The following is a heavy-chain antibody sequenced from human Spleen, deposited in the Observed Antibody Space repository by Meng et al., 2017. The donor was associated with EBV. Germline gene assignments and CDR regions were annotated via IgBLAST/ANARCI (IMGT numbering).Heavy chain of an antibody. Sequence: QLQESGPGLVKASGTLSLTCNVSGGSISSSNWWSWVRQPPGKGLEWIGEMYHSGPSDYNPSLKSRVTISVDKSKNQFSLRLTSVTAADTAVYYCARDHSGKMATISSGFELWGQGILVTVSS. CDR1: GGSISSSNW. CDR2: MYHSGPS. D-gene: IGHD5-24*01. V-gene: IGHV4-4*02. CDR3: ARDHSGKMATISSGFEL. J-gene: IGHJ4*02.